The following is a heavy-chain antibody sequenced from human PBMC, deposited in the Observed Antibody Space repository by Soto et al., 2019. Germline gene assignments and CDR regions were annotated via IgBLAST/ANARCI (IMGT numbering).Heavy chain of an antibody. CDR3: ARVMATGHRDP. CDR1: GYPVPGST. J-gene: IGHJ5*02. V-gene: IGHV1-3*01. Sequence: APVPVSPEASGYPVPGSTMIWERQASGQRLEWIGWINPDNGNTKSSQKFQERVIITRDTSASTAYMDLSSVRSEDTALYYCARVMATGHRDPWGQGTLVTVAS. CDR2: INPDNGNT. D-gene: IGHD3-10*01.